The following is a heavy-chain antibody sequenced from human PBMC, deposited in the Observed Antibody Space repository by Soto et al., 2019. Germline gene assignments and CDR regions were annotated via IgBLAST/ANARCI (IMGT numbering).Heavy chain of an antibody. CDR1: GYTFTSYD. V-gene: IGHV1-8*01. Sequence: GASVKVSCKASGYTFTSYDINWVRQATGQGLEWMGWMNPNSGNTGYAQKFQGRVTMTSNTSISTAYMELSSLRSEDTAVYYCARDQELYYEGMAAAFDIWGQGTMVTVSS. D-gene: IGHD2-8*01. J-gene: IGHJ3*02. CDR3: ARDQELYYEGMAAAFDI. CDR2: MNPNSGNT.